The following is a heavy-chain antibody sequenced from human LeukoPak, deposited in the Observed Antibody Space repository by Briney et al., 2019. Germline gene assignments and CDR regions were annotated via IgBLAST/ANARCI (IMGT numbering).Heavy chain of an antibody. D-gene: IGHD5-18*01. Sequence: GGSLRLSCAASGFTFDDYAMHWVRQAPGKGLEWVSGISWNSGSIGYADSVKGRFTISRDNAKNSLYLQMNSLRAEDTALYYCAKDIDTAMVTRVFDYWGQGTLVTVSS. CDR1: GFTFDDYA. V-gene: IGHV3-9*01. J-gene: IGHJ4*02. CDR2: ISWNSGSI. CDR3: AKDIDTAMVTRVFDY.